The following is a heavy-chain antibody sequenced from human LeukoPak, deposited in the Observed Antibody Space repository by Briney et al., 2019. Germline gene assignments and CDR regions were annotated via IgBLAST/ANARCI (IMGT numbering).Heavy chain of an antibody. V-gene: IGHV1-8*01. J-gene: IGHJ4*02. CDR1: GYTLTSYD. CDR3: ARTIGSWYWDNDY. Sequence: ASVKVSCKASGYTLTSYDINWVRQATGQGLEWMGWMNPNSGNTGYAQKFQGRVTMTRNTSISTAYMELSSLRSEDTAVYYCARTIGSWYWDNDYWGQGTLVTVSS. CDR2: MNPNSGNT. D-gene: IGHD6-13*01.